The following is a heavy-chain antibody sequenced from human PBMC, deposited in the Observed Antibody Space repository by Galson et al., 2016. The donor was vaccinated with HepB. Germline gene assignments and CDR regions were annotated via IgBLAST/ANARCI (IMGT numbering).Heavy chain of an antibody. CDR1: GFIFSSYE. CDR2: INSGGNIK. Sequence: SLRLSCADSGFIFSSYEINWVRQAPGKGLEWVSYINSGGNIKYYADSAKGRFTISRDNAKNSVYLQMNSLRAEDTGVYYCATRDDLYRGFWGQGTLVTVSS. D-gene: IGHD5-24*01. CDR3: ATRDDLYRGF. J-gene: IGHJ4*02. V-gene: IGHV3-48*03.